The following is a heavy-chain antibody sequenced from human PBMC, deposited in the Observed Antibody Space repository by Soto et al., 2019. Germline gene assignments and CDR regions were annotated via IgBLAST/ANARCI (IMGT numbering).Heavy chain of an antibody. CDR2: IYYSGST. D-gene: IGHD2-2*01. V-gene: IGHV4-59*01. CDR3: ARGEGDIVVVPAAMGGYYYYMDV. J-gene: IGHJ6*03. CDR1: GGSISSYY. Sequence: QVQLQESGPGLVKPSETLSLTCTVSGGSISSYYWSWIRRPPGKGLEWIGYIYYSGSTNYNPSLKSRVTISVDTSKNQFSLKLSSVTAADTAVDYCARGEGDIVVVPAAMGGYYYYMDVWGKGTTVTVSS.